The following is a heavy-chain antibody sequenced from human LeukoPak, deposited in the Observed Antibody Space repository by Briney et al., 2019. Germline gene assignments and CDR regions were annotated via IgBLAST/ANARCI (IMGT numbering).Heavy chain of an antibody. J-gene: IGHJ4*02. CDR3: ARGGTLSFDY. D-gene: IGHD2-15*01. CDR1: GGSITSNNYY. Sequence: SETLSLTCTVSGGSITSNNYYWAWIRQPPGKGLEWIGSISYSGRTYYNPSLKSRVTTSVDTSKNQFSLKLSSVTAADTAVYYCARGGTLSFDYWGQGTLVTVSS. CDR2: ISYSGRT. V-gene: IGHV4-39*07.